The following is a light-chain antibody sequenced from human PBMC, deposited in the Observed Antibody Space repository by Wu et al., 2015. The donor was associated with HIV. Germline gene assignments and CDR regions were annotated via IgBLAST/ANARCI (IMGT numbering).Light chain of an antibody. CDR3: QQYGNSPLWT. CDR2: GTF. J-gene: IGKJ1*01. V-gene: IGKV3-20*01. Sequence: IVLTQSPGTLSLSPGERATLSCRASQSVSNSYLAWYQQKAGQAPRLLIYGTFNRATGIPDRFSGSGSGTDFTLTISTLDPADFGIYYCQQYGNSPLWTFGQGTRVEVK. CDR1: QSVSNSY.